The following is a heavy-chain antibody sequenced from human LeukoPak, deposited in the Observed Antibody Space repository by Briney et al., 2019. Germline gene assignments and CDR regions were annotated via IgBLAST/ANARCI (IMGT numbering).Heavy chain of an antibody. V-gene: IGHV4-34*01. D-gene: IGHD3-10*01. J-gene: IGHJ6*04. CDR1: AGSFSGFY. Sequence: PSETLSLTCAVYAGSFSGFYWSWIRQPPGKGLEWIGEINHSGSTNYNPSLKSRVTISVDTSKNQFSLKLSSVTAADTAVYYCARTRITMVRAVSKLNYYGMDVWGKGTTVTVSS. CDR3: ARTRITMVRAVSKLNYYGMDV. CDR2: INHSGST.